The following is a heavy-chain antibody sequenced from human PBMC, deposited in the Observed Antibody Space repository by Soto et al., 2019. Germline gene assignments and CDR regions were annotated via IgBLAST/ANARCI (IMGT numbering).Heavy chain of an antibody. J-gene: IGHJ6*02. CDR1: GGTFSSYA. Sequence: SVKVSCKASGGTFSSYAISWVRQAPGQGLEWMGGIIPIFGTANYAQKFQGRVTITADKSTSTAYMELSSLRSEDTAVYYCASSRVAIVVVPAAIRTDYYYGMDVWGQGTTVTVSS. CDR2: IIPIFGTA. V-gene: IGHV1-69*06. CDR3: ASSRVAIVVVPAAIRTDYYYGMDV. D-gene: IGHD2-2*02.